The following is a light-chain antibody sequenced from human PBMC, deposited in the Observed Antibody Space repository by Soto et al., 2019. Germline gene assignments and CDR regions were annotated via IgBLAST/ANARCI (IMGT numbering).Light chain of an antibody. J-gene: IGLJ2*01. V-gene: IGLV2-14*01. Sequence: QSALTQPASVSGSPGQSITISCTGTSSDVGGYNYVSWYQQHPGKAPKLMIYEVSNRPSGVSNRCSGSKSGNTASLTISGLQAEDEADYYCSSYTSSSTLGFGGGTKRTVL. CDR1: SSDVGGYNY. CDR2: EVS. CDR3: SSYTSSSTLG.